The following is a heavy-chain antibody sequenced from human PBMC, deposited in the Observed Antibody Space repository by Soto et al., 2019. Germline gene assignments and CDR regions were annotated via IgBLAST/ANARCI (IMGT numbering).Heavy chain of an antibody. CDR3: ARPSEEGSGWYVRYYYGMDV. CDR2: INSDGSSR. J-gene: IGHJ6*02. Sequence: EVQLVESGGDVVQPGGSLRLSCVASGFTFSSYWMHWVRQAPGKGLVWVSRINSDGSSRSYADSVKGRFTISRDTAKTTLYLQMNSLRTEETAVYYCARPSEEGSGWYVRYYYGMDVWGQGTTVTVSS. D-gene: IGHD6-19*01. V-gene: IGHV3-74*01. CDR1: GFTFSSYW.